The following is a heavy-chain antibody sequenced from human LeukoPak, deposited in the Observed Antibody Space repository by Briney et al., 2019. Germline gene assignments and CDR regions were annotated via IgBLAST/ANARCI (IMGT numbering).Heavy chain of an antibody. CDR1: GYTFTSYG. CDR2: ISARNT. J-gene: IGHJ4*02. CDR3: ASWSCSDINCYWGYFDN. D-gene: IGHD2-15*01. V-gene: IGHV1-18*01. Sequence: GASVKVSCRASGYTFTSYGISWVRQAPGQGLEWMEWISARNTNSAQKLQGRVTLTTDTSTSTAYMELRSLRSDDTAVYYCASWSCSDINCYWGYFDNWGQGTLVTVSS.